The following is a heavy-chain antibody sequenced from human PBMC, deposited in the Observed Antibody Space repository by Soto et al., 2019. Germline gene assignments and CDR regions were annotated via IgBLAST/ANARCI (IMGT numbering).Heavy chain of an antibody. D-gene: IGHD2-15*01. J-gene: IGHJ6*02. Sequence: ASVKVSCKASGYTFTSYDINWVRQATGQGLEWMGWMNPNSGNTGYAQKFQGRVTMTRNTSISTAYMELSSLRSEDTAVYYCASACNPGYCSSGSCYISSSCYYYYGMDVWGQGTTVTVSS. V-gene: IGHV1-8*01. CDR1: GYTFTSYD. CDR3: ASACNPGYCSSGSCYISSSCYYYYGMDV. CDR2: MNPNSGNT.